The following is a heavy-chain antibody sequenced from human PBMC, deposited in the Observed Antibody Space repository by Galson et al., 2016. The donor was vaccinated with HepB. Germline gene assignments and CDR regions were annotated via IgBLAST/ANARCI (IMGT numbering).Heavy chain of an antibody. CDR1: GFIFSSYP. Sequence: SLRLSCAASGFIFSSYPMYWIRQIPGKGLEWVALISFDGSNKFYGDSVKGRFTIYRDNSENTLNLQMDSLRVEDTAVYYCARELGGKLMYHYGMDVCGQGTTVIVSS. CDR2: ISFDGSNK. V-gene: IGHV3-30*04. J-gene: IGHJ6*02. D-gene: IGHD4-23*01. CDR3: ARELGGKLMYHYGMDV.